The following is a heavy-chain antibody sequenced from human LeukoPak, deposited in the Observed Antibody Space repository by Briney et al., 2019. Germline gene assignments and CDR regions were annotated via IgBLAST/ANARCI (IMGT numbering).Heavy chain of an antibody. V-gene: IGHV1-3*01. CDR3: ARRGRGSGRHAFDI. J-gene: IGHJ3*02. Sequence: ASVKVSCKASGYTFTTYPMHWVRQAPGQRLEWMGWIIAGNGNTKYSQKFQGRVTITRDTSASTAYMELSSLRSQDTAVYYCARRGRGSGRHAFDIWGQGTMVTVSS. CDR2: IIAGNGNT. D-gene: IGHD3-10*01. CDR1: GYTFTTYP.